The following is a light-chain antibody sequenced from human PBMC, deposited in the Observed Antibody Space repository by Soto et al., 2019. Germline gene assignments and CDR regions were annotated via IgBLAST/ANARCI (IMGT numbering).Light chain of an antibody. CDR3: QQYGNSPRT. J-gene: IGKJ1*01. Sequence: ETVLTQSPGTLSLSPGERATLSCRASQSVASSYLAWYQQKPGQAPRLLIYGAFSRATGIPARFNGSGSGTDFTLTISRLEPEDFAVYYCQQYGNSPRTFGQGTKVEIK. V-gene: IGKV3-20*01. CDR1: QSVASSY. CDR2: GAF.